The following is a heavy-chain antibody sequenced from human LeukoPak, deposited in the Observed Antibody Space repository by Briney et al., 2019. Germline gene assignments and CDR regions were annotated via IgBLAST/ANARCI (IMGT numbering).Heavy chain of an antibody. CDR1: GGSFSGFY. CDR3: ARHQGVVDL. J-gene: IGHJ2*01. V-gene: IGHV4-34*01. Sequence: SETLSLTCAVYGGSFSGFYWSWNRQPPGKGLEWIGEINHSGSTNYNPSLKSRVTISVDTSKNQFSLKLSSVTAADTAVYYCARHQGVVDLWGRGSLVTVSS. D-gene: IGHD3-3*01. CDR2: INHSGST.